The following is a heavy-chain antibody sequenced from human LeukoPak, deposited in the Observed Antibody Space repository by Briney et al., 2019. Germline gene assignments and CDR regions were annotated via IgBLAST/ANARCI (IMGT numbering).Heavy chain of an antibody. Sequence: PGGSLRLSCAASGFTFSDYYMSWIRQAPGKGLEWVSYISSGSSYTNYADSVKGRFTISRDNAKNSLNLQMNSLRAEDTAVYYCAREESGSSGWYDYWGQGTLVTVSS. V-gene: IGHV3-11*06. CDR3: AREESGSSGWYDY. CDR2: ISSGSSYT. CDR1: GFTFSDYY. D-gene: IGHD6-19*01. J-gene: IGHJ4*02.